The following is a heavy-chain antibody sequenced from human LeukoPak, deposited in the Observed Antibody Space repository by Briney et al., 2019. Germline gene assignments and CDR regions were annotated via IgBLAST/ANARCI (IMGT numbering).Heavy chain of an antibody. J-gene: IGHJ4*02. CDR1: AFTFSSDA. CDR2: IRGSGGST. D-gene: IGHD1-7*01. V-gene: IGHV3-23*01. CDR3: AKDGELELIDY. Sequence: PGGSLRLSCAASAFTFSSDAMSWVRQAPGKGLERVSAIRGSGGSTYYADSVKGRFTISRDNSKNTLYLQMNSLRAEDTAVYYCAKDGELELIDYWGQGTLVTVSS.